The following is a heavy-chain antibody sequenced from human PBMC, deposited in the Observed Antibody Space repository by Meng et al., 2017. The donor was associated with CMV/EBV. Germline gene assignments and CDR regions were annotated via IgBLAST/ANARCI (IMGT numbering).Heavy chain of an antibody. J-gene: IGHJ4*02. V-gene: IGHV3-48*03. CDR1: GFTFSSYE. CDR3: ARGVRTIQAAEYDY. CDR2: ISSSGSTI. Sequence: GESLKISCAASGFTFSSYEMNWVRQAPGKGLEWVSYISSSGSTIYYADSVKGRFTISRDNAKNSLYLQMNSLRAEDTAVYYCARGVRTIQAAEYDYWGQGTLVTVSS. D-gene: IGHD2-15*01.